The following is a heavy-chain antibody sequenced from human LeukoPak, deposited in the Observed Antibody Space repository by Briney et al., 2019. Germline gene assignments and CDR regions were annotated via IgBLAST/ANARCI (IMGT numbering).Heavy chain of an antibody. Sequence: PGGSLRLSCAASGFTFSSYGMHWVRQAPGKGLEWVAVISYDGSNKYYADSVKGRFTISRDNSKNTLYLQMNSLRAEDTAVYYCARAPTIAGTMPYYFDYWGQGTLVTVSS. D-gene: IGHD6-13*01. CDR3: ARAPTIAGTMPYYFDY. J-gene: IGHJ4*02. CDR2: ISYDGSNK. CDR1: GFTFSSYG. V-gene: IGHV3-30*03.